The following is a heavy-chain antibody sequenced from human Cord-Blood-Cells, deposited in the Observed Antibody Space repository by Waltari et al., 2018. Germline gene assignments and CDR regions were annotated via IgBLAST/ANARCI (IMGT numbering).Heavy chain of an antibody. CDR2: IKQDGSEK. CDR3: ARDSYSGSYYLFDY. Sequence: FSSYWMSWVRQAPGKGLEWVANIKQDGSEKYYVDSVKGRFTISRDNAKNSLYLQMNSLRAEDTAVYYCARDSYSGSYYLFDYWGQGTLVTVSS. V-gene: IGHV3-7*01. J-gene: IGHJ4*02. CDR1: FSSYW. D-gene: IGHD1-26*01.